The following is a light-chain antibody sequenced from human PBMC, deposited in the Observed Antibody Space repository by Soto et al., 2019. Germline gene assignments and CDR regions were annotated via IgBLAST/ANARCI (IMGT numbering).Light chain of an antibody. CDR3: ATWDDSLNGQVV. CDR2: NNN. V-gene: IGLV1-44*01. CDR1: SSNIGSNT. J-gene: IGLJ2*01. Sequence: QSVLTQPPSASGTPGQRVTISCSGSSSNIGSNTVNWYQQLPGTAPKVLIYNNNQRPSGVPDRFSGSKSGTSASLAISGLQSDDEADYYCATWDDSLNGQVVFGGGTKLTVL.